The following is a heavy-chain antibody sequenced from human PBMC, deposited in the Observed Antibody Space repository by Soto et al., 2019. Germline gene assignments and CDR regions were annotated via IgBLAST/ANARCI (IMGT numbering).Heavy chain of an antibody. CDR3: AKRFACGGGSCPFDY. J-gene: IGHJ4*02. V-gene: IGHV3-23*01. CDR2: ISGSGGST. Sequence: EVQLLESGGGLVQPGGSLRLSCAASGFTFSSYAMSWVRQAPGKGLEWVSAISGSGGSTYYADSVKGRFTISRDNSTTTLYLQMNSLSAEDTAVYYCAKRFACGGGSCPFDYWGQGTLVTVSS. D-gene: IGHD2-15*01. CDR1: GFTFSSYA.